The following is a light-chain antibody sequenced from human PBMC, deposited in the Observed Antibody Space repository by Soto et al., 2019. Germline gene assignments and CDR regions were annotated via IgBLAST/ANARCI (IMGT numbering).Light chain of an antibody. CDR2: GVS. V-gene: IGKV1-27*01. Sequence: DIQMTQSPSSLSASVGDRVTITCRASQGVANYLGWYQQKPGKVPKALIYGVSTLQSGVTSRFSGSGSDTDFTLTISSLQPEDAATYYCQHYRSAQMTFGQGNKVEIK. J-gene: IGKJ1*01. CDR1: QGVANY. CDR3: QHYRSAQMT.